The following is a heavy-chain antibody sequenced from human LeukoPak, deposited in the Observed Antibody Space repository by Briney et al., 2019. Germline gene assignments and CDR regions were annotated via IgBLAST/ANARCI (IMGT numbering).Heavy chain of an antibody. V-gene: IGHV3-66*01. CDR2: IYSGGST. CDR1: GFTVSSNF. Sequence: GGTLRLSCAASGFTVSSNFMSWVRQAPGKGLEWVSVIYSGGSTYYADSVKGRFTISRDNSKNTLYLQMNSLRVEDTAVYYCALGLVTDYWGQGTLVTVSS. CDR3: ALGLVTDY. J-gene: IGHJ4*02. D-gene: IGHD3-9*01.